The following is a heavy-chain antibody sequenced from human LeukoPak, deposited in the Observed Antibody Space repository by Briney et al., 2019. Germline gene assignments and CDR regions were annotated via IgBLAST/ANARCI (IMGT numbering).Heavy chain of an antibody. J-gene: IGHJ6*02. V-gene: IGHV1-69*04. CDR3: ALLIVPAAIRPYYYYGMDV. CDR2: IIPILGIA. CDR1: GCTFSSYA. D-gene: IGHD2-2*02. Sequence: SVKVSCKASGCTFSSYAISWVRQAPGQGLEWMGRIIPILGIANYAQKFQGRVTITADKSTSTAYMELSSLRSEDTAVYYCALLIVPAAIRPYYYYGMDVWGQGTTVTVSS.